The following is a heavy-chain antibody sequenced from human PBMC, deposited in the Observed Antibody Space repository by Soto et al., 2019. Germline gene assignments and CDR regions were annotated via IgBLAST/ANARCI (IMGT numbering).Heavy chain of an antibody. CDR1: GGSISSGDYY. CDR2: IYYSGST. Sequence: KPSETLSLTCTVSGGSISSGDYYWSWIRQPPGKGLEWIGYIYYSGSTYYNPSLKSRVTISVDTSKNQFSLKLSSVTAADTAVYYCARAPTYYYDSSGYSRWGQGTLVTVSS. V-gene: IGHV4-30-4*01. J-gene: IGHJ4*02. CDR3: ARAPTYYYDSSGYSR. D-gene: IGHD3-22*01.